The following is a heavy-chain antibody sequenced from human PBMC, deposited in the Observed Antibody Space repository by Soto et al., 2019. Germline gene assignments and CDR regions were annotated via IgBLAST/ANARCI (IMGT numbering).Heavy chain of an antibody. CDR1: GFTFSVYA. CDR3: ARDAGIVGAYYFDY. D-gene: IGHD1-26*01. CDR2: VTANGGST. J-gene: IGHJ4*02. V-gene: IGHV3-23*01. Sequence: EVQLLESGGGFVQPGGSLRLSCAATGFTFSVYAMTWVRQAPGKGLEWVSAVTANGGSTYSADSVKGRFTISRDNSKNTLFLQMNSLRAEDTAVYYCARDAGIVGAYYFDYWGRGILVTVSS.